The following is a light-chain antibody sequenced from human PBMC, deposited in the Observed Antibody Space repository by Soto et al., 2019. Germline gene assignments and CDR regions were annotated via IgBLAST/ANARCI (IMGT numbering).Light chain of an antibody. J-gene: IGKJ4*01. CDR3: QKGDSFPFT. CDR2: AAS. CDR1: PDISSW. V-gene: IGKV1-12*01. Sequence: DIQRPPSPSSGSASVVSTLPITGMASPDISSWAAWYQQKPGKAHKILISAASSLQSGVPTRFSGSGSGTDFTLIISGLQPEDFATYLCQKGDSFPFTFGGGTTVDIK.